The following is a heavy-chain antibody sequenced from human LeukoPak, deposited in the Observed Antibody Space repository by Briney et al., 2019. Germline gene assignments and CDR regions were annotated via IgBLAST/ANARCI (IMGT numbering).Heavy chain of an antibody. CDR1: GFTFSSFE. V-gene: IGHV3-48*03. J-gene: IGHJ4*02. Sequence: GGSLRLACAASGFTFSSFEMNWVRQAPGKGLEWVSYVSGNGDTKYYAESVRGRFTISRDNAKNSLYLQMNSLRAEDTAVYYCVSAYGGLLDYWGQGTLVTVSS. CDR2: VSGNGDTK. D-gene: IGHD3-16*01. CDR3: VSAYGGLLDY.